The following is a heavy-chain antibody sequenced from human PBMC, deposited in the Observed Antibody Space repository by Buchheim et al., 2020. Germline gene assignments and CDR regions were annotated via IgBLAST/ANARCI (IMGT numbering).Heavy chain of an antibody. D-gene: IGHD3-22*01. V-gene: IGHV3-30*18. Sequence: QVQLVESGGGVVQPGRSLRLSCAASGFTFSSYGMHWVRQAPGKGLEWVAVISYDGSNKYYADSVKGRFTISRANSKNTLYLQMNSLRAEDTAVYYCAKDENYYDSSGYSFDLWGRGTL. CDR2: ISYDGSNK. J-gene: IGHJ2*01. CDR1: GFTFSSYG. CDR3: AKDENYYDSSGYSFDL.